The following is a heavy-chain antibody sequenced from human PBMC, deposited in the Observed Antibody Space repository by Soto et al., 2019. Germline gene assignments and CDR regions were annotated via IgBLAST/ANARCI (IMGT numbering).Heavy chain of an antibody. D-gene: IGHD3-3*01. CDR2: IKSKTDGGTT. CDR3: TTDQELGYYDFWSGYGTLF. J-gene: IGHJ4*02. V-gene: IGHV3-15*07. Sequence: GSLRLSCAASGFTFSNAWMNWVRQAPGKGLEWVGRIKSKTDGGTTDYAAPVKGRFTISRDDSKNTLYLQMNSLKTEDTAVYYCTTDQELGYYDFWSGYGTLFWGQGTLVTVSS. CDR1: GFTFSNAW.